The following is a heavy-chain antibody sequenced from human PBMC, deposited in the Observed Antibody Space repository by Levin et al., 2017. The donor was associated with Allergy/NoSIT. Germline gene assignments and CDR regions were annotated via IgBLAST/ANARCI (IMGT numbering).Heavy chain of an antibody. D-gene: IGHD5-12*01. CDR2: IYYSGST. CDR3: AREQSIVATPGAYYFDY. V-gene: IGHV4-39*07. J-gene: IGHJ4*02. Sequence: SQTLSLPCTVSGGSIRSSSYYWGWIRQPPGKGLEWIGSIYYSGSTYYNPSLKSRVTISVDTSKNQFSLKLSSVTAADTAVYYCAREQSIVATPGAYYFDYWGQGTLVTVSS. CDR1: GGSIRSSSYY.